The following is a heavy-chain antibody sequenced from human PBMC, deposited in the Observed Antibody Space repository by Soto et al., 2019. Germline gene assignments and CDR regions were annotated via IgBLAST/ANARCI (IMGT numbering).Heavy chain of an antibody. V-gene: IGHV4-4*02. CDR3: ARNYIDPAMLDEKNYCFDF. Sequence: PSETLSLTCAVSGGSISSSNWWSWVRQPPGKGLEWIGEVYRTGSANYNPSLKSRVTMSVDKSKNQFSLNLSSVTAADTAVYYCARNYIDPAMLDEKNYCFDFWVQGTLVTVSS. J-gene: IGHJ4*02. D-gene: IGHD3-10*01. CDR2: VYRTGSA. CDR1: GGSISSSNW.